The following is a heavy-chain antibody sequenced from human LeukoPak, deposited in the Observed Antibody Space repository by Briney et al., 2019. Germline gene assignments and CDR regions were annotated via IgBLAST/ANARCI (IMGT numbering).Heavy chain of an antibody. Sequence: GGSLRLPCAASGFTFSSYSMNLVRQAPGKGLEWVSSISSSSSYIYYADSVKGRFTISRDNAKNSLYLQMNSLRAEDTAVYYCARDMRDYMDYYYSSMDVWGKGTTVTVSS. V-gene: IGHV3-21*01. J-gene: IGHJ6*03. CDR3: ARDMRDYMDYYYSSMDV. D-gene: IGHD4-11*01. CDR1: GFTFSSYS. CDR2: ISSSSSYI.